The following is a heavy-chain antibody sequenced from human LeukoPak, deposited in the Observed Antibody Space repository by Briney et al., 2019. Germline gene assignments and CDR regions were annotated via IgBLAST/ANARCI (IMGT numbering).Heavy chain of an antibody. CDR1: GFTFDDYA. CDR2: ITWNSGSI. Sequence: GRSLRLSCAASGFTFDDYAMHWVRQAPGKGLEWVSGITWNSGSIGYADSVKGRFTISRDNAKNSLYLQMNSLRAEDTALYYCAKNKGSGSYYYGMDVWGQGTTVTVSS. D-gene: IGHD3-10*01. J-gene: IGHJ6*02. V-gene: IGHV3-9*01. CDR3: AKNKGSGSYYYGMDV.